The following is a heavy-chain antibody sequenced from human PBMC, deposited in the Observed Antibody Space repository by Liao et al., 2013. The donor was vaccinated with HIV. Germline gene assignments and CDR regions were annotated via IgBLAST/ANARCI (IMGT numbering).Heavy chain of an antibody. Sequence: QLQLQESGSGLVKPSETLSLTCTVSGGSINSYSWNWIRQPAGKGLEWIGRISGSGVXATTLLKTRVSMSVDTSGTVFSLLLTSVTAADTARYYCARDGGPGGDLNWYFDLWGRGTLVTVSS. CDR2: ISGSGV. J-gene: IGHJ2*01. D-gene: IGHD2-21*02. CDR3: ARDGGPGGDLNWYFDL. CDR1: GGSINSYS. V-gene: IGHV4-4*07.